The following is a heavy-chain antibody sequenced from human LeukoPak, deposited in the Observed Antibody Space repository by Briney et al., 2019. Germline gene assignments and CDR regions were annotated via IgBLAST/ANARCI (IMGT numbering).Heavy chain of an antibody. CDR3: AKDVRVLIKWKYIQNFDY. D-gene: IGHD1-7*01. J-gene: IGHJ4*02. V-gene: IGHV3-30*18. CDR1: GFTFSSYG. Sequence: GGSLRLSCAASGFTFSSYGMHWVRQAPGKGLEWVAVISYDGSNKYYADSVKGRFTVSRDNSKSTLYVQMNSLRPEDTAVYYCAKDVRVLIKWKYIQNFDYWGQGTLVTVSS. CDR2: ISYDGSNK.